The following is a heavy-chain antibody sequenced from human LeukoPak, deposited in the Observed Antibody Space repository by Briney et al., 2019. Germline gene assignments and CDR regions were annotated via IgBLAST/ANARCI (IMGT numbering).Heavy chain of an antibody. D-gene: IGHD6-19*01. J-gene: IGHJ4*02. Sequence: DSVKVSCKASGYTFTSYAMNWVRQAPGQGLEWMGWINTNTGNPTYAQGFTGRFVFSLDTSVSTAYLQISSLKAEDTAVYYCARHIIAVAGQLLLDYWGQGTLVTVSS. CDR3: ARHIIAVAGQLLLDY. CDR1: GYTFTSYA. V-gene: IGHV7-4-1*02. CDR2: INTNTGNP.